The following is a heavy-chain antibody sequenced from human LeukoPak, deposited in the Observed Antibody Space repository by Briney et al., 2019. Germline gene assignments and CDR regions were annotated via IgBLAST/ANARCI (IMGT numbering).Heavy chain of an antibody. CDR3: AKTAGYSSSWYTGATSWYFDY. D-gene: IGHD6-13*01. J-gene: IGHJ4*02. CDR1: GFTFSSYA. CDR2: ISGSGGSV. V-gene: IGHV3-23*01. Sequence: GGSLRLSCAASGFTFSSYAMSWVRQAPGKGLEWVSAISGSGGSVSYHDSVEGRFTISRDNSKNTLYLQMNSLRAEDTAVYYCAKTAGYSSSWYTGATSWYFDYWGQGTLVTVPS.